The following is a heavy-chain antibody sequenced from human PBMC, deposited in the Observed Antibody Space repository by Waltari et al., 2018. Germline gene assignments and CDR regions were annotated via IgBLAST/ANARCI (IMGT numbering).Heavy chain of an antibody. CDR3: AVLVGVILD. J-gene: IGHJ4*02. Sequence: EIQLVQSGTEVKKPGESLKISCKGSGYSFTTYWIGWVRQMPGKGLEWMGIIYPGASETKYSPSFQGQVTISADKSINTAYLQWTSLKASDTAMYYCAVLVGVILDWGQGTLVTVSS. D-gene: IGHD2-21*01. V-gene: IGHV5-51*01. CDR1: GYSFTTYW. CDR2: IYPGASET.